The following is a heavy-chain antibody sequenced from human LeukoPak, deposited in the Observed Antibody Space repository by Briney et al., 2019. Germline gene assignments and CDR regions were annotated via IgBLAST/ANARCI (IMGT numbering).Heavy chain of an antibody. D-gene: IGHD3-22*01. CDR2: IKQDGSEK. CDR3: ARTRGRYDSSGPHDAFDI. CDR1: GFTFSNHW. Sequence: GGSLRLSCEASGFTFSNHWMSWVRQAPGKGLEWVANIKQDGSEKYYVDSVKGRFTISRDNAKNSLYLQMNSLRAEDTAVYYCARTRGRYDSSGPHDAFDIWGQGTMVTVSS. V-gene: IGHV3-7*01. J-gene: IGHJ3*02.